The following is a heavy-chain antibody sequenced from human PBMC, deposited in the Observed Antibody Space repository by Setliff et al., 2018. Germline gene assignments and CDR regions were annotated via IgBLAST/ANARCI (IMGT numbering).Heavy chain of an antibody. D-gene: IGHD1-26*01. V-gene: IGHV4-39*07. J-gene: IGHJ5*02. CDR2: MHHSGIV. CDR3: ARYLAGEVGISGWFDP. CDR1: GGPISSSSYY. Sequence: SSETLSLTCTVSGGPISSSSYYWGWIRQPPGKGLEWVASMHHSGIVYYNPSLRSRVIMSVDTSKYQVSLDLTSVTAADTAVYYCARYLAGEVGISGWFDPWGQGTLVTVSS.